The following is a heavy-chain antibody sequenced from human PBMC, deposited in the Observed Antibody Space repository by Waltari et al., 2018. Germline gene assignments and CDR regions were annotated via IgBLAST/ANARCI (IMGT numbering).Heavy chain of an antibody. CDR1: GFTFSSDA. CDR2: ISGSGVST. CDR3: AKVLNNWPDVFDV. V-gene: IGHV3-23*01. J-gene: IGHJ3*01. Sequence: EVQVLESGGGLIQPGGSLRLSCTASGFTFSSDAMTWVRQAPGEGLDWVSAISGSGVSTYDADSVRGRFTISGDSSRNTVWLQMSSLRVEDTAVYFCAKVLNNWPDVFDVWGQGTMVTVSS.